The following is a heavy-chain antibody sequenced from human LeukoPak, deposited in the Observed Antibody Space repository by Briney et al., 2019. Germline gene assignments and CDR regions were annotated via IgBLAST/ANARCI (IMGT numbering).Heavy chain of an antibody. J-gene: IGHJ4*02. CDR3: ASSRDGYNYYYFDY. CDR2: ISYVGFNK. V-gene: IGHV3-30-3*01. CDR1: GFTFSSYA. D-gene: IGHD5-24*01. Sequence: GGSLRLSCAASGFTFSSYAMHWVRQAPGKGLEWVAVISYVGFNKYYADSVKGRFTISRDNSKSALNLQMNSLRAEDTAVYYCASSRDGYNYYYFDYWGQGTLVTVSS.